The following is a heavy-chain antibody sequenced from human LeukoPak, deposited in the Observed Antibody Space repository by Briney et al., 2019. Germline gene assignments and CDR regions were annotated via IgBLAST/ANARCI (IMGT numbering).Heavy chain of an antibody. V-gene: IGHV3-9*01. CDR1: GFTFDDYA. D-gene: IGHD2/OR15-2a*01. J-gene: IGHJ3*02. CDR3: AKDMGLIVGDDAFDI. CDR2: ISWNSGSI. Sequence: GGSLRLSCAASGFTFDDYAMHWVRQVPGKGLEWVSSISWNSGSIDYADSVKGRFTISRDNAKNSLYLQMNSLRAEDTALYYCAKDMGLIVGDDAFDIWGQGTMVTVSS.